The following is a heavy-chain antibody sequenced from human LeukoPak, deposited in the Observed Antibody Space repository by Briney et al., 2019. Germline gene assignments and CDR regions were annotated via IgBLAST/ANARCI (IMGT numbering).Heavy chain of an antibody. J-gene: IGHJ5*02. D-gene: IGHD2-2*02. V-gene: IGHV4-4*07. Sequence: SETLSLTCTVSGGSISSYYWSWIRQPAGKGLEWIGRIYTSGSTNYNPSLKSRVTMSVDTSKNQFSLKLSSVTAADTAVYYCARGRAVDIVVVPAAIRANWFDPWGQGTLVTVSS. CDR1: GGSISSYY. CDR2: IYTSGST. CDR3: ARGRAVDIVVVPAAIRANWFDP.